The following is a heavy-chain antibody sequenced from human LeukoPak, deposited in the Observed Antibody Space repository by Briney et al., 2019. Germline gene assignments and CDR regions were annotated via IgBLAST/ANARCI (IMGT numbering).Heavy chain of an antibody. CDR3: ASLKWLHSGLDP. D-gene: IGHD5-12*01. J-gene: IGHJ5*02. V-gene: IGHV4-59*02. Sequence: PSETLSLTCIVSGGSVNNYYWSWIRQPPGKGLEWIGNVYHSGSTSYNPSLKSRVTISRDTSKNQFSLKLSSVTAADTAVYYCASLKWLHSGLDPWGQGTLVTVSS. CDR2: VYHSGST. CDR1: GGSVNNYY.